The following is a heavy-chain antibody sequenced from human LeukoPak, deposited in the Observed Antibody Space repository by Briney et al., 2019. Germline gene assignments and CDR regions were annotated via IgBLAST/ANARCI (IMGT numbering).Heavy chain of an antibody. J-gene: IGHJ3*02. Sequence: SQTLSLTCTVSGGSISSGDYYWSWLRQPPGTGLEWIGYIYYSGSTYYNPSLKGRVIISVVTSKNQFSLKLSSVTAADTAVYYCAREGTVTTKTPYAFDIWGQGTMVTVSS. D-gene: IGHD4-17*01. CDR2: IYYSGST. V-gene: IGHV4-30-4*01. CDR1: GGSISSGDYY. CDR3: AREGTVTTKTPYAFDI.